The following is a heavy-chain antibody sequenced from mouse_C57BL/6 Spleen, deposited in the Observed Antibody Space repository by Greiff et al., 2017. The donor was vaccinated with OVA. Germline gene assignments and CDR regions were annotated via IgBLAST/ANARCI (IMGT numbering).Heavy chain of an antibody. Sequence: VQLQQSGAELVKPGASVKLSCTASGFNIKDYYMHWVKQRTEQGLEWIGRIDPEDGEPKYAPKFPGKATIPADTSSTTAYLQLSSLTSEDTAVYYCAFITTVVATRYFDVWGTGTTVTVSS. CDR1: GFNIKDYY. D-gene: IGHD1-1*01. CDR3: AFITTVVATRYFDV. CDR2: IDPEDGEP. V-gene: IGHV14-2*01. J-gene: IGHJ1*03.